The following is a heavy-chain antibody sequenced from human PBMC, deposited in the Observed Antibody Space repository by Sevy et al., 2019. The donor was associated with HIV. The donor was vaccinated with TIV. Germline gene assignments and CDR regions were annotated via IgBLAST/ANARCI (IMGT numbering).Heavy chain of an antibody. CDR3: ARGQYFFDY. J-gene: IGHJ4*02. CDR1: GYTFKNDV. Sequence: ASVKVSCKAYGYTFKNDVITWVRQAPGQGLEWMVWVTGKNGDTRYAHNLQARVTMTRDTSTSTAYMDLRSLTADDTAVHYCARGQYFFDYWAQGTVVTVSS. CDR2: VTGKNGDT. D-gene: IGHD3-9*01. V-gene: IGHV1-18*01.